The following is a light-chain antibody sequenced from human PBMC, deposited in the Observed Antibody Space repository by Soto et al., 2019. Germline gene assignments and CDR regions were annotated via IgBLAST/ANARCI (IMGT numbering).Light chain of an antibody. CDR3: FTSTASDTSV. Sequence: QSALTQPASVSGSPGQSITISCTGTSSDVGNYIFVSWYRQHPGKAPKLMIYDINNRPSGVSNRFSGSKSGNTASLTISGLQAADEADYYCFTSTASDTSVFGAGTQLTVL. CDR1: SSDVGNYIF. V-gene: IGLV2-14*01. CDR2: DIN. J-gene: IGLJ1*01.